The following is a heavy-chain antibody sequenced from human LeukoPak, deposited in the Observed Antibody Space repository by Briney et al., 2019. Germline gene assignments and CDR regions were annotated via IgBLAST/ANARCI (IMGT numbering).Heavy chain of an antibody. J-gene: IGHJ5*02. CDR3: ARDGGYCSGGSCYSWFDP. CDR2: IIPIFGTA. Sequence: ASVKVSCKASGGTFSSYAISWVRQAPGQGLEWMGGIIPIFGTANYAQKFQGRVTITADKSTSTAYMELSRLRSDDTAVYYCARDGGYCSGGSCYSWFDPWGQGTLVTVSS. D-gene: IGHD2-15*01. CDR1: GGTFSSYA. V-gene: IGHV1-69*06.